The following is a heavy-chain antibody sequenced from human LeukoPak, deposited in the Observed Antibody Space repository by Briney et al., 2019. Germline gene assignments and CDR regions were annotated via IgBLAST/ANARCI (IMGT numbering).Heavy chain of an antibody. CDR1: GFTFSSYS. CDR2: ISSSSSYI. J-gene: IGHJ6*02. D-gene: IGHD1-26*01. Sequence: GGSLRLSCAASGFTFSSYSMNWVRQAPGKGLEWVSSISSSSSYIYYADSVKGRFTISRDNAKNSLYLQMSSLRAEDTAVYYCARGGSYYLAGDYYGMDVWGQGTTVTVSS. CDR3: ARGGSYYLAGDYYGMDV. V-gene: IGHV3-21*04.